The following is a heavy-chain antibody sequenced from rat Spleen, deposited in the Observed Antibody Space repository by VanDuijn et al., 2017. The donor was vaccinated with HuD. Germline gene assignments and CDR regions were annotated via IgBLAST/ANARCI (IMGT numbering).Heavy chain of an antibody. D-gene: IGHD4-2*01. Sequence: QVQLKESGPGLVQPSQTLSLTCTVSGFSLTSYTVSWVRQPPGKGLEWIAAISSGGSTYYNSALKSRLSIRRDTSKRQVFLKMNSLRTEDTATYYCARDRTGTFDYWGQGVKVTVSS. CDR3: ARDRTGTFDY. J-gene: IGHJ2*01. CDR2: ISSGGST. V-gene: IGHV2-6*01. CDR1: GFSLTSYT.